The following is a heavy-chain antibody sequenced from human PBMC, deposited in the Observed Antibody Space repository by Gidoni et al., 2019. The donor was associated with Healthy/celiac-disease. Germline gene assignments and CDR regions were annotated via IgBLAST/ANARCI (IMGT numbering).Heavy chain of an antibody. CDR3: TRVLKLKAAAGTNFDY. J-gene: IGHJ4*02. CDR2: IRSKAYGRTT. Sequence: VQLVESGGGWVQPGWPLRLSCTASGFTFGDCAMSWFRQAPGKGLEWVGFIRSKAYGRTTEYAASVKGRFTISRDDSKSIAYLQMNSLKTEDTAVYYCTRVLKLKAAAGTNFDYWGQGTLVTVSS. CDR1: GFTFGDCA. D-gene: IGHD6-13*01. V-gene: IGHV3-49*03.